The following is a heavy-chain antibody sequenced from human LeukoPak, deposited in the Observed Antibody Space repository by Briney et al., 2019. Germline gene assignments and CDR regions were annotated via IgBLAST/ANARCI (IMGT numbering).Heavy chain of an antibody. J-gene: IGHJ4*02. CDR1: GGSVSSSSYY. V-gene: IGHV4-39*01. D-gene: IGHD4-17*01. CDR2: IYYSGNS. CDR3: ARLFGDYGPLFDY. Sequence: KPSETLSLTCTVSGGSVSSSSYYWGWVRQPPGKGLEWIGSIYYSGNSYHNPSLKSRVTISVDTSKNQVSLKLSSVTAADTAVYYCARLFGDYGPLFDYWGQGTLVTVSP.